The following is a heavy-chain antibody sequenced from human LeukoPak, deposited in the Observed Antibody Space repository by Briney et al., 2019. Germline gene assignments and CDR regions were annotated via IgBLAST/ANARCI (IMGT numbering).Heavy chain of an antibody. D-gene: IGHD4-17*01. CDR1: GFTFDDYA. Sequence: GGSLRLSCAASGFTFDDYAMHWVRQAPGRGLEWVSLISGHGDSTYYADSVKGRFTISRDNNKNSLYLQMNSLRTEDTALYYCAKDGYGDYDYWGKGTLVTVSS. J-gene: IGHJ4*02. CDR3: AKDGYGDYDY. CDR2: ISGHGDST. V-gene: IGHV3-43*02.